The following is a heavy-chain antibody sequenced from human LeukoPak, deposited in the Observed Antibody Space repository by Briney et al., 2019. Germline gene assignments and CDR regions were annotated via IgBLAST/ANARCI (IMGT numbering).Heavy chain of an antibody. D-gene: IGHD5-24*01. Sequence: GGSLRLSCVASGFTFSSFWMSWVRQTPGKGLEWVANTRQDGSVQNYVDSVKDRFTISRDNAKNSVYLQLNSLRAEDTAVYYCTRQTERDAYNRYWGQGTLVTVSS. J-gene: IGHJ4*02. CDR1: GFTFSSFW. CDR2: TRQDGSVQ. V-gene: IGHV3-7*03. CDR3: TRQTERDAYNRY.